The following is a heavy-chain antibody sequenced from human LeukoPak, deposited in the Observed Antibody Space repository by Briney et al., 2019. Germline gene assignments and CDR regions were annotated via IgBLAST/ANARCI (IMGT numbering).Heavy chain of an antibody. CDR2: ISSSSSYI. V-gene: IGHV3-21*01. CDR3: ARFPYYYDSSGYYYGLFDY. D-gene: IGHD3-22*01. CDR1: GFTFTDFY. J-gene: IGHJ4*02. Sequence: PGGSLRLSCAASGFTFTDFYMNWVRQAPGKGLEWVSSISSSSSYIYYADSVKGRFTISRDNAKNSLYLQMNSLRAEDTAVYYCARFPYYYDSSGYYYGLFDYWGQGTLVTVSS.